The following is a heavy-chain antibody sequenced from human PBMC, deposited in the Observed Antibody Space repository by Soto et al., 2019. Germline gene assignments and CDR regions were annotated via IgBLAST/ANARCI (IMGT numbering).Heavy chain of an antibody. CDR1: GGSISSGDYY. CDR3: ARSPTVVTPFWYFDL. Sequence: QVQLQESGPGLVKPSQTLSLTCTVSGGSISSGDYYWSWIRQPPGKGLEWIGYIYYSGSTYYNPSLKSRVTISVDTSTNQFSLKLSSVTAADTAVYYCARSPTVVTPFWYFDLWGRGTLVTVSS. V-gene: IGHV4-30-4*01. J-gene: IGHJ2*01. D-gene: IGHD4-17*01. CDR2: IYYSGST.